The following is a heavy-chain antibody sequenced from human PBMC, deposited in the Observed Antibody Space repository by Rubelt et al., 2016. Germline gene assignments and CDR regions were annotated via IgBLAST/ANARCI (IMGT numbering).Heavy chain of an antibody. V-gene: IGHV4-59*12. Sequence: QVQLQESGPGLVKPSETLSLTCTVSGGSISSYYWSWIRQPPGKGLEWIGYIYYSGSTNYNPSLKSRVTISVDTSKNQLSRKLSSVTAADTAVYYGARGLRAYYYYYMDVWGKGTTVTVSS. CDR2: IYYSGST. CDR3: ARGLRAYYYYYMDV. CDR1: GGSISSYY. J-gene: IGHJ6*03.